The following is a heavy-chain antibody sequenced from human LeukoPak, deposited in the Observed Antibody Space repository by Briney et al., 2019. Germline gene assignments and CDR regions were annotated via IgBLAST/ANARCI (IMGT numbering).Heavy chain of an antibody. D-gene: IGHD1-26*01. CDR1: GFTFSSYG. CDR2: IWYDGSNK. CDR3: AKARGSYSGSFFSSGDFDY. Sequence: PGGSLRLSCAASGFTFSSYGMHWVRQAPGKGLEWVAVIWYDGSNKYYADSVKGRFTISRDNSKNTLYLQMNSLRAKDTAVYYCAKARGSYSGSFFSSGDFDYWGQGTLVTVSS. V-gene: IGHV3-33*06. J-gene: IGHJ4*02.